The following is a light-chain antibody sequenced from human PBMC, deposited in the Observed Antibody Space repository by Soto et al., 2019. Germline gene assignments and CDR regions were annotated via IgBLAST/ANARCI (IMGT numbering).Light chain of an antibody. V-gene: IGKV3-11*01. CDR1: RTIDNY. J-gene: IGKJ4*01. CDR2: DVF. Sequence: EIVLTQSPATLSLSPGDRAILSCRASRTIDNYLNWFQQKPGQSPRLIIHDVFNRASGIPARFRAGGSGTGFTLPLSSLEPEDFAVYYCQQRSNWPPLTFGGGTKVEI. CDR3: QQRSNWPPLT.